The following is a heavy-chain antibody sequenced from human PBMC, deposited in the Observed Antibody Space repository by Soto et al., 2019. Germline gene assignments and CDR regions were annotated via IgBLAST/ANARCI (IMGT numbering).Heavy chain of an antibody. D-gene: IGHD3-10*01. V-gene: IGHV3-30-3*01. CDR3: ASGLSSLAQGPRFDYYYGMEV. Sequence: PGGSLRLSCAASGFTFSSYAMHWVRQAPGKGLEWVAVISYDGSNKYYADSVKGRFTISRDNSKNTLYLQMNSLRAEDTAVYYCASGLSSLAQGPRFDYYYGMEVWGQGTTVTVSS. CDR2: ISYDGSNK. J-gene: IGHJ6*02. CDR1: GFTFSSYA.